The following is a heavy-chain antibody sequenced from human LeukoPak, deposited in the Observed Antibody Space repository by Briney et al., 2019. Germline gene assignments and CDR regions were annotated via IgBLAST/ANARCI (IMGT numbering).Heavy chain of an antibody. D-gene: IGHD2-15*01. V-gene: IGHV3-9*01. Sequence: GRSLRLSCAASGFRLGDYALHWVRQAPGKGLEWVSGITWNSGDIGYAESVKGRFTVSRDNAKNSLHLQMNSLTYDDTALYYCTRDISGGYFNWFDPWGQGTLVFVSS. J-gene: IGHJ5*02. CDR3: TRDISGGYFNWFDP. CDR1: GFRLGDYA. CDR2: ITWNSGDI.